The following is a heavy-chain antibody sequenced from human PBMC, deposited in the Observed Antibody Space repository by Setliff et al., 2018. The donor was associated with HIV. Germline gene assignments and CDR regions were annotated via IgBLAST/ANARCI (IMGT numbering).Heavy chain of an antibody. CDR3: ARGGQYYNFWSGYYPIGVYYYYYMDV. CDR2: INHSGST. D-gene: IGHD3-3*01. J-gene: IGHJ6*03. Sequence: ETLSLTCAVYGGSFSGYYWSWIRQPPGKGLEWIGEINHSGSTNYNPSLKSRVTISVDTSKNQFSLKLSSVTAAGTAVYYCARGGQYYNFWSGYYPIGVYYYYYMDVWGEGTTVTVSS. V-gene: IGHV4-34*01. CDR1: GGSFSGYY.